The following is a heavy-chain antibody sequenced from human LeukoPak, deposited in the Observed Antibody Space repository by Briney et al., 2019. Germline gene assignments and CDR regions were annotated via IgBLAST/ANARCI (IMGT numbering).Heavy chain of an antibody. CDR2: ISYDGSDK. CDR1: EFIFNSNV. V-gene: IGHV3-30-3*01. Sequence: PGRSLRLSCVASEFIFNSNVMHWVRQAPGKGLEWVSVISYDGSDKFYADSVQGRFTISRDNRKNSLYLQMNSLRAEDTAVYYCARRTETFDIWGQGTMVTVSS. CDR3: ARRTETFDI. D-gene: IGHD1-14*01. J-gene: IGHJ3*02.